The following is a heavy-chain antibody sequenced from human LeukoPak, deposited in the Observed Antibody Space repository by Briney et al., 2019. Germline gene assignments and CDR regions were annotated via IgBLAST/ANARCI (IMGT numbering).Heavy chain of an antibody. CDR3: ARGVQDYDILTGYYNFPYYFDY. CDR2: ISAYNGNT. D-gene: IGHD3-9*01. Sequence: ASVKVSCKAPGYTFTSYGISWVRQAPGQGLEWMGWISAYNGNTNYAQKLQGRVTMTTDTSTSTAYMELRSLRSDDTAVYYCARGVQDYDILTGYYNFPYYFDYWGQGTLVTVSS. V-gene: IGHV1-18*01. J-gene: IGHJ4*02. CDR1: GYTFTSYG.